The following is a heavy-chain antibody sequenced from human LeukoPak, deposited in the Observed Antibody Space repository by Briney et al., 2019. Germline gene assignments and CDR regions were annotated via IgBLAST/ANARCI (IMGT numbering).Heavy chain of an antibody. CDR2: IYAPENT. D-gene: IGHD2-2*01. CDR3: ARGFHQYCSSSACYGPSDY. J-gene: IGHJ4*02. Sequence: SETLSLTCTVSGGSISSDSYYWNWIRQPAGRGLEWIGHIYAPENTNYNPSLKSRVTISVDTSKNQFSLELSSVTAADTAVYYCARGFHQYCSSSACYGPSDYWGQGTLVTVSS. V-gene: IGHV4-61*09. CDR1: GGSISSDSYY.